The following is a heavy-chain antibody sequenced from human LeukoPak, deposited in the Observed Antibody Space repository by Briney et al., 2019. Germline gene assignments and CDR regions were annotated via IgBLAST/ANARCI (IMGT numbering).Heavy chain of an antibody. D-gene: IGHD6-13*01. CDR1: GFTFSNAW. Sequence: PGGSLRLSCAASGFTFSNAWMSWVRQAPGKGLEWLGRIKSKTDGGTTDYAAPVKGRVTISRDESKNTLYLQMNSLRAEDTAVYYCASARPTSSWTAFDIWGQGTMVTVSS. CDR2: IKSKTDGGTT. J-gene: IGHJ3*02. V-gene: IGHV3-15*01. CDR3: ASARPTSSWTAFDI.